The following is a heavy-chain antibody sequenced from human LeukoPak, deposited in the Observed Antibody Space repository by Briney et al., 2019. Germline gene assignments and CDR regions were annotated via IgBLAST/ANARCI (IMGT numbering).Heavy chain of an antibody. CDR2: IGPDGSTE. J-gene: IGHJ4*02. CDR1: GFTFSSYS. Sequence: GGSLRLSCAASGFTFSSYSMHWVRQAPGKGLEWVVRIGPDGSTEHYTDSVKGRFTISRDNSRKTVYLEMNSLRVEDTAVYYCARDGDYGSGYGKDYWGQGTLVTVSS. V-gene: IGHV3-30*03. CDR3: ARDGDYGSGYGKDY. D-gene: IGHD3-10*01.